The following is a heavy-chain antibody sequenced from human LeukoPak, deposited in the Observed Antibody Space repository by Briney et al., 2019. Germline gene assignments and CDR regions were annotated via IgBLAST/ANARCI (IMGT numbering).Heavy chain of an antibody. CDR2: INSDGGST. CDR1: GLTFRTYW. CDR3: ARWEPLLPSFDY. V-gene: IGHV3-74*01. J-gene: IGHJ4*02. Sequence: GGSLRLSCAASGLTFRTYWLHWVRQAPGKGLVWVSRINSDGGSTTYADSVKGRFTISRDNAKNTLYLQMNSLRAEDTAVYYCARWEPLLPSFDYWGQGTLVTVSS. D-gene: IGHD1-14*01.